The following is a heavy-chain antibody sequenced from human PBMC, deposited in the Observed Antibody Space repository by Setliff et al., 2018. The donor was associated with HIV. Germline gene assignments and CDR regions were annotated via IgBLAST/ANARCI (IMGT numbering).Heavy chain of an antibody. D-gene: IGHD1-1*01. J-gene: IGHJ6*03. CDR1: GGSMNSYY. CDR3: VRTYNDLENYYHHYYYMDV. Sequence: PSETLSLTCTVSGGSMNSYYWGWIRQPPGKGLEWIGYIYYSGSTNYNPSLKSRVTISVDTSKNQFSLKLRSVTAADTAVYYCVRTYNDLENYYHHYYYMDVWGKGTTVTVSS. CDR2: IYYSGST. V-gene: IGHV4-59*08.